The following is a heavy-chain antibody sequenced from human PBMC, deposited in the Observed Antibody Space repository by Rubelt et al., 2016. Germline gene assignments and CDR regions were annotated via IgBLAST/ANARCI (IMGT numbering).Heavy chain of an antibody. D-gene: IGHD3-22*01. J-gene: IGHJ3*02. V-gene: IGHV4-39*01. CDR1: GGSISSSSYY. CDR2: IYYSGST. Sequence: QLQLQESGPGLVKPSETLSLTCTVSGGSISSSSYYWGWIRQPPGKGLEWIGSIYYSGSTYYNPSLMSGVTSSVDTSKNQCSLKLSSVTGADTAVYYCARWSYDSSGYRAFDIWGQGTMVTVSS. CDR3: ARWSYDSSGYRAFDI.